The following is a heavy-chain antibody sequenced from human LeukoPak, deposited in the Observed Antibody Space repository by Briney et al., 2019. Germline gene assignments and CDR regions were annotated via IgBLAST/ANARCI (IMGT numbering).Heavy chain of an antibody. CDR2: IYSGGGT. D-gene: IGHD5-18*01. Sequence: RPGGSLRLSCAASGFTVSGNYMSWVRQAPGKGLEWVSIIYSGGGTYYADSVKGRFTISRDNSKNTLYLQINSLRAEDTAVYYCARDQVPALANWGQGTLVTVSS. CDR1: GFTVSGNY. J-gene: IGHJ4*02. CDR3: ARDQVPALAN. V-gene: IGHV3-66*01.